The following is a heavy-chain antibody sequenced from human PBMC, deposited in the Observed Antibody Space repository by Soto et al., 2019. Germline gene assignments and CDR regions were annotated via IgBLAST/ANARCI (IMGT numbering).Heavy chain of an antibody. CDR1: GLTFKNYW. J-gene: IGHJ4*02. CDR2: IKEDGSEK. D-gene: IGHD1-26*01. CDR3: XXPYSGTYLRFDY. Sequence: GSLRLSCAASGLTFKNYWMSWVRQSPGKGLEWVANIKEDGSEKYYVDSVKGRFFVSRDNAKNSVYLDMSSLRVEXTAVYYCXXPYSGTYLRFDYWGPGTLVTVSS. V-gene: IGHV3-7*02.